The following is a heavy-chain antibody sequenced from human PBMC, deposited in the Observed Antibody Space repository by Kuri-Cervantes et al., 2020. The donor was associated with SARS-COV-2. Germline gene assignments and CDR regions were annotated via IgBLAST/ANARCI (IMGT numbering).Heavy chain of an antibody. CDR2: IYHSGST. Sequence: SETLSLTSTFSGGSISSGGYYWTWIRQPPGKGLEWIGYIYHSGSTYYNPSLKRRVTISVDRSKNQFSLKLSSVTAADTAVYYCARDTSSWYRGAFDYWGQGTLVTVSS. CDR1: GGSISSGGYY. V-gene: IGHV4-30-2*01. J-gene: IGHJ4*02. D-gene: IGHD6-13*01. CDR3: ARDTSSWYRGAFDY.